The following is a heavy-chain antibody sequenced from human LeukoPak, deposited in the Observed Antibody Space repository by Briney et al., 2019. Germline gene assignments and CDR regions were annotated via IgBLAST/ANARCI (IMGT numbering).Heavy chain of an antibody. CDR3: ARAGLGASADI. V-gene: IGHV3-33*01. J-gene: IGHJ4*02. Sequence: PGRSLRLSCAASGFTFGNYGMHWVRQAPGKGLEWVALIWYDGSNKYYADSVKGRFTISRDNSQSTVDLQMNSLRVEDTAVYYCARAGLGASADIWGPGTLVTVSS. CDR2: IWYDGSNK. CDR1: GFTFGNYG. D-gene: IGHD6-13*01.